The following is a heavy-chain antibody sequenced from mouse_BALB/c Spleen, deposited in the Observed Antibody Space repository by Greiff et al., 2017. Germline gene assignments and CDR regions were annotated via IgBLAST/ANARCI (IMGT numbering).Heavy chain of an antibody. D-gene: IGHD2-14*01. J-gene: IGHJ3*01. CDR3: ARVYYRYDDGAWFAY. V-gene: IGHV2-6-7*01. Sequence: QVQLKESGPGLVAPSQSLSITCTVSGFSLTGYGVNWVRQPPGKGLEWLGMIWGDGSTDYNSALKSRLSISKDNSKSQVFLKMNSLQTDDTARYYCARVYYRYDDGAWFAYWGQGTLVTVSA. CDR2: IWGDGST. CDR1: GFSLTGYG.